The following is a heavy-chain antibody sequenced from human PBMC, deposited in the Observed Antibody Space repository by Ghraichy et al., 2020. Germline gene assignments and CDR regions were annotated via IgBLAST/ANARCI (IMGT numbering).Heavy chain of an antibody. D-gene: IGHD3-22*01. CDR3: ARAGRGDESGYYYVDC. CDR1: GFTFSSYW. Sequence: GGSLRLSCVGTGFTFSSYWMSWVRQAPGKGLEWVDNIKQDGTETFSVDSVKGRFTISRDNAKNSLYLQLNRLRADDTAVYYCARAGRGDESGYYYVDCWGQGTLVTVSS. V-gene: IGHV3-7*01. J-gene: IGHJ4*02. CDR2: IKQDGTET.